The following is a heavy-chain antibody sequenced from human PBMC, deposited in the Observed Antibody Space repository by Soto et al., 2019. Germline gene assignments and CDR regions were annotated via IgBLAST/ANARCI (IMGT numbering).Heavy chain of an antibody. CDR2: IYYSGST. CDR1: GGSISSYY. V-gene: IGHV4-59*01. D-gene: IGHD3-22*01. J-gene: IGHJ5*02. CDR3: ARGYYDTES. Sequence: PSETLSLTCTVSGGSISSYYWSWIRQPPGKGLEWIGYIYYSGSTNYNPSLKSRVTIAVDTSKNQYSLKLSSVTAADTAVYYCARGYYDTESWGQGTLVTVSS.